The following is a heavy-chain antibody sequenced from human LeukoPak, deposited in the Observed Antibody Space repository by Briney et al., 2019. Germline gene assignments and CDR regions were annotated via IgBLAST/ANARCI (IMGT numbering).Heavy chain of an antibody. D-gene: IGHD3-3*01. CDR1: GYTFTGYY. J-gene: IGHJ6*02. Sequence: ASVKVSCKASGYTFTGYYMHWVRQAPGQGLEWMGWINPNSGGTNYAQKFQGRVTMTRDTSISTAYMELSRLRSDDTAVYYCARDSSYDFWSGLHYYYYGMDVWGQGTTVIVSS. CDR2: INPNSGGT. V-gene: IGHV1-2*02. CDR3: ARDSSYDFWSGLHYYYYGMDV.